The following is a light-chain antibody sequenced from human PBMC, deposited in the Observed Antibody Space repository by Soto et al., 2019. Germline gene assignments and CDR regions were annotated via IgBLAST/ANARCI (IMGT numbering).Light chain of an antibody. J-gene: IGKJ1*01. Sequence: DIQMTQSPSTLSASVGDTVTITCRASESISIWLAWYQQKPGKAPNLLINKASSLQSEVPSRFSGSGSGTEFTLTISSLQSEDFAVYYCQHYYNWPRTFGQGTKVDIK. V-gene: IGKV1-5*03. CDR3: QHYYNWPRT. CDR2: KAS. CDR1: ESISIW.